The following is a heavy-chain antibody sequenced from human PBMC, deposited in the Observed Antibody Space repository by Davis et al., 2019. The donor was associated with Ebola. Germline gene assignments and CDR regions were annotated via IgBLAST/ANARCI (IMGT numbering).Heavy chain of an antibody. CDR2: INSDGSST. Sequence: GESLKISCAASGFTFSSYWMHWVRQAPGKGLVWVSRINSDGSSTSYADSVKGRFTISRDNAKNTLYLQMNSLRAEDTAVYYCARGGRWLQNGVDPWGQGTLVTISS. V-gene: IGHV3-74*01. CDR3: ARGGRWLQNGVDP. D-gene: IGHD5-24*01. J-gene: IGHJ5*02. CDR1: GFTFSSYW.